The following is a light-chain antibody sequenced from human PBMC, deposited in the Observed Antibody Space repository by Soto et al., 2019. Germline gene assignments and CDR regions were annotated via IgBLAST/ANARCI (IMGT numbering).Light chain of an antibody. CDR1: SSDVGSYNL. Sequence: QSALTQPASVSGSPGQSITISCTGTSSDVGSYNLVSWYQQHPGKAPKLMIYEVSKRSSGVSNRFSGSKSGNTASLTISGLQAEDEADYYCCSYAGSSTVVFGGGTKVTLL. J-gene: IGLJ2*01. V-gene: IGLV2-23*02. CDR3: CSYAGSSTVV. CDR2: EVS.